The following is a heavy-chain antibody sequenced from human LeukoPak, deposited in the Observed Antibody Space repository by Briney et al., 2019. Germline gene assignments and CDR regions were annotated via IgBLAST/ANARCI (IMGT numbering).Heavy chain of an antibody. CDR1: GFTFSSYS. D-gene: IGHD2-15*01. CDR3: ARGVEYCSGGSCPNWFDP. J-gene: IGHJ5*02. Sequence: PGGSLRLSCAASGFTFSSYSMNWVRQAPGKGLEWVSSISSSSSYIYYADSVKGRFTISRDNAKTSLYLQMNSLRAEDTAVYYCARGVEYCSGGSCPNWFDPWGQGTLVTVSS. CDR2: ISSSSSYI. V-gene: IGHV3-21*01.